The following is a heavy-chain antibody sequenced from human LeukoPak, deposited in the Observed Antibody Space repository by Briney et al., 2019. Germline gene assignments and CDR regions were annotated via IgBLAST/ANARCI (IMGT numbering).Heavy chain of an antibody. V-gene: IGHV5-51*03. CDR1: GYSFTSYW. Sequence: KPGESLKISCKGSGYSFTSYWIGWVRQMPGKGLEWMGIIYPGDSDTRYSPSFQGQVTISADKSISTAYLQWSSLKASDTAMYYCARLSYDSSGYYYGYFDYRGQGTLVTVSS. CDR2: IYPGDSDT. CDR3: ARLSYDSSGYYYGYFDY. J-gene: IGHJ4*02. D-gene: IGHD3-22*01.